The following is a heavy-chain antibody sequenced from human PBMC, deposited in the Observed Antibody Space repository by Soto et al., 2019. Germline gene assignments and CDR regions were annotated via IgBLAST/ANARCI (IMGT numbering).Heavy chain of an antibody. CDR2: ISYDGSNK. Sequence: QVQLVESGGGVVQPGRSLRLSCAASGFTFSSYAMHWVRQAPGKGLEWVAVISYDGSNKYYADSVKGRFTISRDNSKNTLYLQMNSLRAEDTAVYYCASLTYYDFWSGPRYYYGMDVWGQGTTVTVSS. CDR1: GFTFSSYA. J-gene: IGHJ6*02. CDR3: ASLTYYDFWSGPRYYYGMDV. V-gene: IGHV3-30-3*01. D-gene: IGHD3-3*01.